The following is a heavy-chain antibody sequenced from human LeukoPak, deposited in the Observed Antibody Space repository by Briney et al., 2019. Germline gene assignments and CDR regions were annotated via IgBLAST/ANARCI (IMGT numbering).Heavy chain of an antibody. D-gene: IGHD2-21*02. CDR1: GGSTSSYY. V-gene: IGHV4-59*01. CDR2: IYYSGST. J-gene: IGHJ6*02. CDR3: ARVRKREGDPDVYYYGMDV. Sequence: ETLSLTCTVSGGSTSSYYWSWIRQPPGKGLEWIGYIYYSGSTNYNPSLTSRVTITVDTSKNKFSLKLSFVTAADTAVYYCARVRKREGDPDVYYYGMDVWGQGTTVTVSS.